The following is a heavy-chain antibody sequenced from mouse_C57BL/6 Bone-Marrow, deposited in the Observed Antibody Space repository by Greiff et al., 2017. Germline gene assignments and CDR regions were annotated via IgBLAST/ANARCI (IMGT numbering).Heavy chain of an antibody. Sequence: VQLQQSGPVLVKPGASVKMSCKASGYTFTDYYMNWVKQSHGKSLEWIGVINPYNGGTSYNQKFKGKATLTVDKSSSTAYMELNSLTSEDSAVYYGARWRGYAMDYWGQGTSVTVSS. CDR1: GYTFTDYY. V-gene: IGHV1-19*01. CDR3: ARWRGYAMDY. J-gene: IGHJ4*01. CDR2: INPYNGGT.